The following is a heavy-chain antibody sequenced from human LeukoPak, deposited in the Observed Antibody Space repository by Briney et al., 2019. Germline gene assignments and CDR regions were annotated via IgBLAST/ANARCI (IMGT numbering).Heavy chain of an antibody. Sequence: SETLSLTCTVSGGSIGSYYWSWIRQPPGKGLEWIGYIYYSGSTNYNPSLKSRVTISVDTSKNQFSLKLSSVTAADTAVYYCARHSSSWYRLFDYWGQGTLVTVSS. CDR3: ARHSSSWYRLFDY. V-gene: IGHV4-59*08. CDR1: GGSIGSYY. D-gene: IGHD6-13*01. J-gene: IGHJ4*02. CDR2: IYYSGST.